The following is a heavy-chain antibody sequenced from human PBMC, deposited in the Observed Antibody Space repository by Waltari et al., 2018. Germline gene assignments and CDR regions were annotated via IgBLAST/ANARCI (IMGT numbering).Heavy chain of an antibody. CDR1: GGSISSYY. D-gene: IGHD3-22*01. J-gene: IGHJ4*02. Sequence: QVQLQESGPGLVKPSETLSLTCTVSGGSISSYYWSWIRQPAGKGLEWIGRIYTSGSTNYNPSLKSRVTMSVDTSKNQFSLKLSSVTAADTAVYYCAREKAPPNLNGLLFYYYDSSGYYYYFDYWGQGTLVTVSS. V-gene: IGHV4-4*07. CDR2: IYTSGST. CDR3: AREKAPPNLNGLLFYYYDSSGYYYYFDY.